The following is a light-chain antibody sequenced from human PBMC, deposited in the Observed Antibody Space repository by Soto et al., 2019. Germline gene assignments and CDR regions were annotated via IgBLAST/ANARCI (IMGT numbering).Light chain of an antibody. Sequence: EIVMTQSPATLSVSPGERATLSCRASQSVSSNLAWYQQKPGQAPRLLIYGASTRATGIPARCSGSGSGTEFTLTIRSLQSKDFAVYYCQQYNNWLLCVTFGPGTKVDI. CDR1: QSVSSN. CDR2: GAS. CDR3: QQYNNWLLCVT. J-gene: IGKJ3*01. V-gene: IGKV3-15*01.